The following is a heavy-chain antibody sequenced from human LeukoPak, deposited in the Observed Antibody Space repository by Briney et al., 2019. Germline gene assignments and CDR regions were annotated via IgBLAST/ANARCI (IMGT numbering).Heavy chain of an antibody. J-gene: IGHJ4*02. CDR3: ARAHNWKYGSFDF. CDR1: GFTFRTYT. CDR2: ISSDSRYI. V-gene: IGHV3-21*01. Sequence: GGSLRLSCAASGFTFRTYTMNWVRQAPGKRLEWVSSISSDSRYIYYAASVKGRFTISRDNAKNSLYLQMNSLRAEDTAVYYCARAHNWKYGSFDFWGQGTLVTVSS. D-gene: IGHD1-7*01.